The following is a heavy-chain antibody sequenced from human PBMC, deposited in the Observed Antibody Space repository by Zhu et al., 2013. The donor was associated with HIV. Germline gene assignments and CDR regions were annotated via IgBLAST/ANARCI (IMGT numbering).Heavy chain of an antibody. V-gene: IGHV1-69*06. D-gene: IGHD3-9*01. CDR2: IIPIFGTA. CDR3: ARGSVILTGYLIPTPTYGMDV. Sequence: QVQLVQSGAEVKKPGSSVKVSCKASGGTFSSYAISWVRQAPGQGLEWMGGIIPIFGTANYAQKFQGRVTITADKSTSTAYMELSSLRSEDTAVYYCARGSVILTGYLIPTPTYGMDVWGQGTTVTVSS. J-gene: IGHJ6*02. CDR1: GGTFSSYA.